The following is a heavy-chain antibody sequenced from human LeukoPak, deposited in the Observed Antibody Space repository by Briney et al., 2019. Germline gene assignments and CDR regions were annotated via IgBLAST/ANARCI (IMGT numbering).Heavy chain of an antibody. CDR2: ISGSGGST. CDR3: AKIPFYYGSSGYYDY. D-gene: IGHD3-22*01. V-gene: IGHV3-23*01. Sequence: GGSLRLSCAASGFTFSSYAMSWVRQAPGKGLEWVSAISGSGGSTYYADSVKGRFTISRDNSKNTLYLQMNSLRAEDTAVYYCAKIPFYYGSSGYYDYWGQGTLVTVSS. CDR1: GFTFSSYA. J-gene: IGHJ4*02.